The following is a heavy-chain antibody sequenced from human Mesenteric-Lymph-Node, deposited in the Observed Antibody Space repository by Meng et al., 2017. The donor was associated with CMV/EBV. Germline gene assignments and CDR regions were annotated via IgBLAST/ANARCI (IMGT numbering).Heavy chain of an antibody. D-gene: IGHD3-22*01. V-gene: IGHV4-39*07. CDR1: GGSISSSSYY. CDR2: IYYSGST. CDR3: ARDGDYYDSSGYNPFDY. Sequence: QLQLQESGPGLVNPSETLSLTCTVSGGSISSSSYYWGWIRQPPGKGLEWIGSIYYSGSTYYNPSLKSRVTISVDTSKNQFSLKLSSVTAADTAVYYCARDGDYYDSSGYNPFDYWGQGNLVTVSS. J-gene: IGHJ4*02.